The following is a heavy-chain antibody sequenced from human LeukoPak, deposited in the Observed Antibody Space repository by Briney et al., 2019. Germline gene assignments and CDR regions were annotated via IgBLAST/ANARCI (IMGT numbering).Heavy chain of an antibody. Sequence: ASVEVSCKASGYTFTSYGISWVRQAPGQGLEWMGGIIPIFGTANYAQKFQGRVTITADESTSTAYMELSSLRSEDTAVYYCARLTYYDFWSGMIGWFDPWGQGTLVTVSS. CDR1: GYTFTSYG. J-gene: IGHJ5*02. V-gene: IGHV1-69*13. D-gene: IGHD3-3*01. CDR2: IIPIFGTA. CDR3: ARLTYYDFWSGMIGWFDP.